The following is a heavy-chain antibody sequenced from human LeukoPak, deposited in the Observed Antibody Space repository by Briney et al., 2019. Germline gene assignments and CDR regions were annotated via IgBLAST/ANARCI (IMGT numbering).Heavy chain of an antibody. CDR3: ARGTTVDYYYGMDV. Sequence: SVKVSCKASGGTFSSYAISWVRQAPGQGLEWMGGIIPIFGTANYAQKFQGRVTITADESTSAAYMELSSLRSEDTAVYYCARGTTVDYYYGMDVWGQGTTVTVSS. V-gene: IGHV1-69*13. CDR1: GGTFSSYA. D-gene: IGHD4-17*01. CDR2: IIPIFGTA. J-gene: IGHJ6*02.